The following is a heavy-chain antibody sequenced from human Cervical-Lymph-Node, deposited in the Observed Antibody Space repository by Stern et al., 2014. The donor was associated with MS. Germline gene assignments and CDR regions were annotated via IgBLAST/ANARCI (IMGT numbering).Heavy chain of an antibody. J-gene: IGHJ3*02. V-gene: IGHV4-31*03. CDR3: ATWTSRWGTFDI. D-gene: IGHD3/OR15-3a*01. CDR2: ISKTGST. CDR1: GVSISSGGDY. Sequence: VQLEESGPGLVKPSQTLSFTCTVSGVSISSGGDYWSWIRQHPGKGLEWLGYISKTGSTYSNPSLNSRVSLSLDTSKNQFSLRLSSVTAADTAIYYCATWTSRWGTFDIWGHGTMVTVSS.